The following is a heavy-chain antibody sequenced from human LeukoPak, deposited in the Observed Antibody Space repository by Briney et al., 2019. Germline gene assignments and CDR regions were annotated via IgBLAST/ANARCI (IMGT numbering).Heavy chain of an antibody. CDR1: GFTFSSCA. Sequence: GGSLRLSCAASGFTFSSCAMSWVRQAPGKGLEWVSTIIDSGNSLYYADSVEGRFTISRDNSKNTLYLQMNSLRAEDTAVYYCAKDLYLGSGWPLYYFDYWGQGTLVTVSS. V-gene: IGHV3-23*01. D-gene: IGHD6-19*01. CDR3: AKDLYLGSGWPLYYFDY. CDR2: IIDSGNSL. J-gene: IGHJ4*02.